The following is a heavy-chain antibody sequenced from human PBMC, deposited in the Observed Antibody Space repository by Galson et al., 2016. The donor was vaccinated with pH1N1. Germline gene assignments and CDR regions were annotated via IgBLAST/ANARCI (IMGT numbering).Heavy chain of an antibody. Sequence: TLSLTCTVSGGSISVGTYYWSWVRQPAGKALEWIGGVSRSGDTNYNPSLGSRVTVSVDTSKNQFSMRLASVAAPDTAVYYCARWQQGSATFYPWGQGTLVSVSS. CDR1: GGSISVGTYY. J-gene: IGHJ5*02. CDR2: VSRSGDT. V-gene: IGHV4-61*02. CDR3: ARWQQGSATFYP. D-gene: IGHD6-13*01.